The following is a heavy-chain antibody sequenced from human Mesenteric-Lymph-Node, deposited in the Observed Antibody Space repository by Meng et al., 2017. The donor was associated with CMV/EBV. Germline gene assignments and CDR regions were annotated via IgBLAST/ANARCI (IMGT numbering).Heavy chain of an antibody. CDR1: GGSISSSSYY. D-gene: IGHD2-21*01. Sequence: SETLSLTCTVSGGSISSSSYYWGWIRQPPGKGLEWIGSIYYSGSTYYNPSLKSRVTISVDTSKNQFSLKLTSVTAADTAVYYCAGDGRTYCGGDCYSGLNWFDPWGQGTLVTVSS. CDR2: IYYSGST. V-gene: IGHV4-39*07. CDR3: AGDGRTYCGGDCYSGLNWFDP. J-gene: IGHJ5*02.